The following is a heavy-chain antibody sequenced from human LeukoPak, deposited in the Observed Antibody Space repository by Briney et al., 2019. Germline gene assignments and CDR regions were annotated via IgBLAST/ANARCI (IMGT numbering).Heavy chain of an antibody. CDR3: AKRGYCSSSSCQFYYYYGLDV. J-gene: IGHJ6*02. D-gene: IGHD2-15*01. V-gene: IGHV3-23*01. Sequence: PGGALRLSCAASVYTFSNYAVTWVPQPPGEGLECVSAIIGTGGGTYYADSVKGRFTISRDNSKNTLYLQMNSLRAEDPALYYCAKRGYCSSSSCQFYYYYGLDVWGLGTTVTVSS. CDR1: VYTFSNYA. CDR2: IIGTGGGT.